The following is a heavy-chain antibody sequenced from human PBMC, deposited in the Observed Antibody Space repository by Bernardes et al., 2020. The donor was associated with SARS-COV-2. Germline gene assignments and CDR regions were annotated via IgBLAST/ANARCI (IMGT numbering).Heavy chain of an antibody. J-gene: IGHJ4*02. V-gene: IGHV3-23*01. D-gene: IGHD5-12*01. CDR3: AKGGPRVVATITGFDY. CDR2: ISGSGGSP. CDR1: GFTFSSYA. Sequence: GGSLRLSCAASGFTFSSYAMSWVRQAPGKGLEWVSAISGSGGSPYYADSVKGRFTISRDNFKNTLYLQMNSLRAEDTAVYYCAKGGPRVVATITGFDYWGQGTLVTVSA.